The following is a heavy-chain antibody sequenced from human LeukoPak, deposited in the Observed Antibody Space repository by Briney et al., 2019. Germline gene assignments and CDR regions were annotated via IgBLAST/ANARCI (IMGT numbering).Heavy chain of an antibody. D-gene: IGHD2-15*01. CDR1: GFTFSSYA. CDR2: ISTNGGGT. Sequence: RPGGSLRLSCAASGFTFSSYAMHWVRQTPGKGLEYVSAISTNGGGTYYANSVKGRFTISRDNSKNTLYLQMGSLRAEDMAVYFCARYCNGVTCYSGYHYWGQGTLVTVSS. V-gene: IGHV3-64*01. CDR3: ARYCNGVTCYSGYHY. J-gene: IGHJ4*02.